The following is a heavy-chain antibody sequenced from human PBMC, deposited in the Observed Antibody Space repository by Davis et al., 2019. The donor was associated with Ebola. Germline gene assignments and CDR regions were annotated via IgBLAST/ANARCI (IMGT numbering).Heavy chain of an antibody. D-gene: IGHD3-3*01. V-gene: IGHV3-30*04. CDR2: VSHSERER. CDR3: ARAVFHEVLDY. CDR1: GFTFSNYA. J-gene: IGHJ4*02. Sequence: PGGSLRLSCAASGFTFSNYAMHWVRQAPGKGLEWVAVVSHSERERFYGDSVKVRFTISRDNSENTLYLQMNSLTADDTAVYYCARAVFHEVLDYWGQGTPVTVSS.